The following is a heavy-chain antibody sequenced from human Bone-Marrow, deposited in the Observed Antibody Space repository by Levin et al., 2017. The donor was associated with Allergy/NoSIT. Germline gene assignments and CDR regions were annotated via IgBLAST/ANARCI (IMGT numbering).Heavy chain of an antibody. Sequence: GGSLRLSCAASGFTFSSYWMHWVRQAPGKGLVWVSRINSDGSSTSYADSVKGRFTISRDNAKNTLYLQMNSLRAEDTAVYYCARDATRITIVGVVISYNWFDPWGQGTLVTVSS. CDR2: INSDGSST. J-gene: IGHJ5*02. D-gene: IGHD3-3*01. V-gene: IGHV3-74*01. CDR1: GFTFSSYW. CDR3: ARDATRITIVGVVISYNWFDP.